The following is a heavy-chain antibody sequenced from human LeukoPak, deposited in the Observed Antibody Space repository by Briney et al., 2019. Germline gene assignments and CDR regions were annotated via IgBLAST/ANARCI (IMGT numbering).Heavy chain of an antibody. CDR2: ISSNGGST. D-gene: IGHD3-3*01. CDR1: GFTFSSHA. Sequence: PGGSLRLSCSASGFTFSSHAMHWVRQAPGKGLEYVSAISSNGGSTYYADSVKGRFTISRDNSKNTLYLQMSSLRAEDTAVYYCVKGRGYDFWYCMDVWGQGTTVTVSS. V-gene: IGHV3-64D*09. J-gene: IGHJ6*02. CDR3: VKGRGYDFWYCMDV.